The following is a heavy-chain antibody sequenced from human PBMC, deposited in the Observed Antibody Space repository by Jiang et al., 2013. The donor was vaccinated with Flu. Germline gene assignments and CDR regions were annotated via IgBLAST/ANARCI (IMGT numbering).Heavy chain of an antibody. CDR2: ISYDGSNK. CDR3: AKLYSSSWYYFDY. V-gene: IGHV3-30*18. CDR1: GFTFSSYG. D-gene: IGHD6-13*01. Sequence: VQLVESGGGVVQPGRSLRLSCAASGFTFSSYGMHWVRQAPGKGLEWVAVISYDGSNKYYADSVKGRFTISRDNSKNTLYLQMNSLRAEDTAVYYCAKLYSSSWYYFDYWGQGTLVTVSS. J-gene: IGHJ4*02.